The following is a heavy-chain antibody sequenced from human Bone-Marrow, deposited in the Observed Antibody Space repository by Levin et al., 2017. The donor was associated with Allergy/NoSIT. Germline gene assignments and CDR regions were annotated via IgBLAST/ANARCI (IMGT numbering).Heavy chain of an antibody. CDR1: GFTFSSPW. D-gene: IGHD4-17*01. V-gene: IGHV3-15*01. J-gene: IGHJ4*02. CDR3: TTVFYGDSLSVNY. CDR2: IKTKTEGETT. Sequence: SGGSLRLSCAGSGFTFSSPWMSWVRQPPGKGLEWVGRIKTKTEGETTDYAAPVKGRFTISRDDSKNTLYLQMNSLKTEDTAVYYCTTVFYGDSLSVNYWGQGTLVTVSS.